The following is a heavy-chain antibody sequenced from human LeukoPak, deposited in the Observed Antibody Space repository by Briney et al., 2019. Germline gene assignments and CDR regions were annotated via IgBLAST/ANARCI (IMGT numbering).Heavy chain of an antibody. J-gene: IGHJ4*02. CDR1: GGSIRNYY. V-gene: IGHV4-4*09. CDR3: ARLVDLVVVVLPRGHFDY. D-gene: IGHD3-22*01. Sequence: PSETLSLTYTVSGGSIRNYYWTWIRQPPGKGLERIGYVHGSGNSNYNPSLKSRVTISVDTSKNQFSLRVRSVTAADTAVYYCARLVDLVVVVLPRGHFDYWGQGTLVTVSS. CDR2: VHGSGNS.